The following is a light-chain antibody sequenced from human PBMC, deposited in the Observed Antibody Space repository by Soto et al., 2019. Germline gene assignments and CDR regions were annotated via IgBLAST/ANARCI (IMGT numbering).Light chain of an antibody. V-gene: IGKV1-39*01. Sequence: DIQMTQSPSSLSASVGDRVTITCRASQSISSYLYWYQQKPGKAPKLLIYAASSLQSGVPSRFSGSGSGTDFTLTISSLQPEDFATYYCQQSYSTLGYTFGQGTKLEIK. CDR2: AAS. J-gene: IGKJ2*01. CDR3: QQSYSTLGYT. CDR1: QSISSY.